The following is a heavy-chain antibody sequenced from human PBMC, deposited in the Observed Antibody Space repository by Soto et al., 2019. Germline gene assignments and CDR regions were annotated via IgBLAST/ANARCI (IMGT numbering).Heavy chain of an antibody. V-gene: IGHV3-30-3*01. Sequence: QVQLVESGGGVVQPGRSLRLSCAASGFTFSSYAMHWVRQAPGKGLEWVAVISYDGSNKYYADSVKGRFTISRDNSKNTLYLQMSSLRAEETAVYYCAGDEGGSFDYWGQGTLVTVSS. J-gene: IGHJ4*02. CDR3: AGDEGGSFDY. CDR1: GFTFSSYA. CDR2: ISYDGSNK. D-gene: IGHD3-16*01.